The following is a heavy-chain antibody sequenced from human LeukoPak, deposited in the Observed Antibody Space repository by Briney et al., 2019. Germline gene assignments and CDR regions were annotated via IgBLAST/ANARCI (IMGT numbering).Heavy chain of an antibody. V-gene: IGHV4-34*01. CDR2: INHSGST. J-gene: IGHJ6*02. Sequence: SETLSLTCAVYGGSFSGYYWSWIRQPPGKGLEWIGEINHSGSTNYNPSLKSRVTISVDTSKNQFSLKLSSVTAADTAVYYCARDSYSNYVYYYGMDVWGQGTTVTVSS. D-gene: IGHD4-11*01. CDR1: GGSFSGYY. CDR3: ARDSYSNYVYYYGMDV.